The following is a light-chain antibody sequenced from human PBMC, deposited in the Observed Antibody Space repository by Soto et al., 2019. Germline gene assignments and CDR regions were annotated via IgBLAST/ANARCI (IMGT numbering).Light chain of an antibody. CDR1: PTISNY. Sequence: DIQMTQSPSSLSASVGDRVTIICRASPTISNYLNWYQQKPGKAPKVLIYGETRLQSGVPSRFSGSGVGTDFTLTISSLQPEDFATYYCQQSYSSPFTFGPGTKVEI. CDR3: QQSYSSPFT. J-gene: IGKJ3*01. V-gene: IGKV1-39*01. CDR2: GET.